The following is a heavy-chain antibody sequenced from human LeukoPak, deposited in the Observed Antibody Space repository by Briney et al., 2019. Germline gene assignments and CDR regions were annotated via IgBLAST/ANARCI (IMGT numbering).Heavy chain of an antibody. D-gene: IGHD6-6*01. Sequence: ASVKISCKASGYTFTDYYINWVQQAPGEGLEWMGRIDPEDGEAIYAERFQGRVTINADTSTDTVYIELNSLRSEDTAVYYCATDSYSTSSGTYWGQGTLVTVSS. CDR3: ATDSYSTSSGTY. CDR2: IDPEDGEA. V-gene: IGHV1-69-2*01. J-gene: IGHJ4*02. CDR1: GYTFTDYY.